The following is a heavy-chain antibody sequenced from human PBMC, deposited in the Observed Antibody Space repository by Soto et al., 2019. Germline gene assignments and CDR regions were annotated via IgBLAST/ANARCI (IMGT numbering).Heavy chain of an antibody. D-gene: IGHD3-3*01. CDR1: GGSISSGGYY. J-gene: IGHJ5*02. CDR2: IYYSGST. V-gene: IGHV4-31*03. Sequence: SETLSLTCTVSGGSISSGGYYWSWIRQHPGKGLEWIGYIYYSGSTYYNPSLKSRVTISVDTSKNQFSLKLSSVTAADTAVYYCARETPIFGVVRGRSWFDPWGQGTLVTVSS. CDR3: ARETPIFGVVRGRSWFDP.